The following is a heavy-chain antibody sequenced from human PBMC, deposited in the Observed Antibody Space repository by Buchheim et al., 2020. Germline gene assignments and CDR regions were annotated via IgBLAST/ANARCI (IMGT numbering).Heavy chain of an antibody. J-gene: IGHJ1*01. Sequence: EVQLLESGGGLVQPGGSLRLSCAASGFTFSSYAMSWVRQAPGKGLEWVSAISGSGGSTYYADSGKGRFTISRDNSKNQLYLQMNSLRAEDTAVYYCAKEGYYYDSSGYYPGGYFQHWGQGTL. V-gene: IGHV3-23*01. CDR3: AKEGYYYDSSGYYPGGYFQH. CDR2: ISGSGGST. D-gene: IGHD3-22*01. CDR1: GFTFSSYA.